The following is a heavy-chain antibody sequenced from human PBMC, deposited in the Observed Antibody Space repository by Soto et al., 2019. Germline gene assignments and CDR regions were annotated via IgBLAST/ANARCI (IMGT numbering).Heavy chain of an antibody. V-gene: IGHV3-23*01. D-gene: IGHD3-22*01. CDR3: AKDPTSYDSSAQFDS. Sequence: GGSLRLSCAASGFSFGIYAMNWVRQAPGKGLEWVSGISGGGGSTYHADSVKGRFTISRDNSKNTLYLQMNSLRAEDTAVYYCAKDPTSYDSSAQFDSWGQGTLVTVSS. J-gene: IGHJ4*02. CDR2: ISGGGGST. CDR1: GFSFGIYA.